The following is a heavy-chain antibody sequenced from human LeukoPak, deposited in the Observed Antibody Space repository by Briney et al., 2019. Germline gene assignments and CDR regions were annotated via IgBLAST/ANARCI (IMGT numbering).Heavy chain of an antibody. D-gene: IGHD6-13*01. CDR2: IYYSGST. V-gene: IGHV4-59*01. CDR3: ARFRAAAGQIDY. J-gene: IGHJ4*02. CDR1: GGSISSYY. Sequence: SETLSLTCTVSGGSISSYYWSWIRQPPGKGLEWIGYIYYSGSTNYNPSLKSRVTISVDTSKNQFSLKLSSVIAADTAVYYCARFRAAAGQIDYWGQETLVTVSS.